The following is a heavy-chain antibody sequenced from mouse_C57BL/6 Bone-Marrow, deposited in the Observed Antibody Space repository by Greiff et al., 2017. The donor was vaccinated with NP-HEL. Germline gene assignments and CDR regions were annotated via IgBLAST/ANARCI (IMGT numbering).Heavy chain of an antibody. J-gene: IGHJ3*01. V-gene: IGHV1-7*01. D-gene: IGHD2-5*01. CDR3: ARATYSNCCWFAY. CDR1: GYTFTSYW. CDR2: INPSSGYT. Sequence: VKVVESGAELAKPGASVKLSCKASGYTFTSYWMHWVKQRPGQGLEWIEYINPSSGYTKYNQKFKDKATLTADKSSSTAYMQLSSLTYEDSAVYYCARATYSNCCWFAYWGQGTLVTVSA.